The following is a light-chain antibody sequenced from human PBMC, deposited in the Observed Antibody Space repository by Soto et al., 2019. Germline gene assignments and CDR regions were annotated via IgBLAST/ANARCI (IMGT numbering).Light chain of an antibody. Sequence: IQLTQSPSSLSASVGDRVTITCRASQGISSYLAWYQQKPGQAPKLLIYAASTLQIGVPSRFSGSGSGTEFTLTISSLQPEDFATSYCQQLNSYPRLTFGGGTKVEIK. V-gene: IGKV1-9*01. CDR1: QGISSY. CDR3: QQLNSYPRLT. J-gene: IGKJ4*01. CDR2: AAS.